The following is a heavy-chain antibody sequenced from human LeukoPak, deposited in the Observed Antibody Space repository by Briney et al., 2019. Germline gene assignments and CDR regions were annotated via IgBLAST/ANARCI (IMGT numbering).Heavy chain of an antibody. V-gene: IGHV3-7*01. CDR1: GFIVSNYC. Sequence: GGSLRLSCAASGFIVSNYCMGWVRQAPGKGLEWVAYVKQDASETYYVDSVRGRFSISRDNAKNSLFLQMNSLRAEDTAVYYCATDPSGPSDSSGWYYFDNWGQGTLVTVSS. CDR3: ATDPSGPSDSSGWYYFDN. D-gene: IGHD6-19*01. J-gene: IGHJ4*02. CDR2: VKQDASET.